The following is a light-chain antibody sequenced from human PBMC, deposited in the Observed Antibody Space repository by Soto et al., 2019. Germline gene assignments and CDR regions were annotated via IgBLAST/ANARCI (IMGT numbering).Light chain of an antibody. CDR1: RSVSSNY. CDR3: QQYESFPIT. CDR2: GAS. Sequence: EIVLTQSPGTLSLSPGERPTLSCRASRSVSSNYVAWYQQKPGQAPRLLIHGASNMAPGIPDRFSGCGSGTDFTLTISRLEPEDFAVYYCQQYESFPITFGGGTKVDIK. J-gene: IGKJ4*02. V-gene: IGKV3-20*01.